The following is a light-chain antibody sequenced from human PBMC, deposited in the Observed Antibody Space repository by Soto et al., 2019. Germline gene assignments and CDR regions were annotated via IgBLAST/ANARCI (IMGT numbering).Light chain of an antibody. Sequence: MTQSPSSLSASVGDRVTITCRASQTISTYLNWYQQKPGQAPRLLIHGASNRATGIPARFSGSGFGTEFILTISSLQSEGFAVYYCQQYNTWLWTFVQGTKVEI. CDR3: QQYNTWLWT. CDR2: GAS. CDR1: QTISTY. V-gene: IGKV3-15*01. J-gene: IGKJ1*01.